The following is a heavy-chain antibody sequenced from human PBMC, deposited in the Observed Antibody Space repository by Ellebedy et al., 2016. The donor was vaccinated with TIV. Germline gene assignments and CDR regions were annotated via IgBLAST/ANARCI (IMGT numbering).Heavy chain of an antibody. D-gene: IGHD3-9*01. V-gene: IGHV3-21*01. J-gene: IGHJ6*02. CDR2: ISSSSSYI. CDR1: GFSFYNYA. CDR3: ARDPHDIAIPGYYYGLDV. Sequence: GESLKISCTASGFSFYNYAMNWVRQAPGKGLEWVSSISSSSSYIYYADSVKGRFTISRDNAKNSLYLQMNSLRAEDTAVYYFARDPHDIAIPGYYYGLDVWGQGTTVTVSS.